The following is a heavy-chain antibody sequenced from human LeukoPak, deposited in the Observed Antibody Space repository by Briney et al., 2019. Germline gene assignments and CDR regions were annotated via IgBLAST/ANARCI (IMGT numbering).Heavy chain of an antibody. CDR2: INPNSGGT. Sequence: GASVKVSCKASGYTFTGYYMHWVRQAPGQGLEWMGWINPNSGGTNYAQKFQGRVTMTRDTSISTAYMELSRLRSDDTAVYYCASHYYDSSGYYYQGRAFDIWGQGTMVTVSS. CDR3: ASHYYDSSGYYYQGRAFDI. J-gene: IGHJ3*02. V-gene: IGHV1-2*02. CDR1: GYTFTGYY. D-gene: IGHD3-22*01.